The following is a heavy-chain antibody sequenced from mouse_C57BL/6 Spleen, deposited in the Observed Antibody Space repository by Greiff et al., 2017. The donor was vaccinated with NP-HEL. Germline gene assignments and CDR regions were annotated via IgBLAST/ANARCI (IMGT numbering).Heavy chain of an antibody. Sequence: VQLQQPGAELVKPGASVKMSCKASGYTFTSYWITWVKQRPGQGLEWIGDIYPGSGSTNYNEKFKSKATLTVDTSSSTAYRQLSSRTSDDSAVYYCARRGRFAYWGQGTLVTVSA. CDR1: GYTFTSYW. J-gene: IGHJ3*01. V-gene: IGHV1-55*01. CDR3: ARRGRFAY. CDR2: IYPGSGST.